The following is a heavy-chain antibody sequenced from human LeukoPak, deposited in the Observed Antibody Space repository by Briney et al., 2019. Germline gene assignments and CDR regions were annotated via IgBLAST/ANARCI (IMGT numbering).Heavy chain of an antibody. Sequence: GGSLRLSCAASGFSFTSYNFHWVRQAPGKGLKWLGFISYDGNIKYEDSVKGRFAISRDNSKNTLYLQMNSLRAEDTAMYYCGRDFVNDAKARFDSWGQGTLVTVSS. CDR2: ISYDGNIK. D-gene: IGHD4/OR15-4a*01. V-gene: IGHV3-30*09. J-gene: IGHJ4*02. CDR3: GRDFVNDAKARFDS. CDR1: GFSFTSYN.